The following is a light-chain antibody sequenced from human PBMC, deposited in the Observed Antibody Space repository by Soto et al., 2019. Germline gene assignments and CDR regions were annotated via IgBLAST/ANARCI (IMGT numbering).Light chain of an antibody. CDR1: SSDVGGYNY. CDR3: NSYTSKAKGV. CDR2: EVS. Sequence: QYALTQPASVSGSPGQSITISCTGTSSDVGGYNYVSWYQQHPGKAPKLIIYEVSNRPSGVSNRFSGSKSGNTASLTISGLPAEDEADYYCNSYTSKAKGVFGTGTKLTVL. V-gene: IGLV2-14*01. J-gene: IGLJ1*01.